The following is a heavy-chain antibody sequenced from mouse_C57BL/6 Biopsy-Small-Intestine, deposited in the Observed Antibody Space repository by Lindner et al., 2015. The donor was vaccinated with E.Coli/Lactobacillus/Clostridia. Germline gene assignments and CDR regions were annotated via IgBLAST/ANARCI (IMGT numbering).Heavy chain of an antibody. Sequence: SVKVSCKASGYTPFTDNYIHWLRQAPGQGLEWMGWVNPKTGGSDYAQKFLGRVTMTWDTSINTAYMALSGPRSDDTAVYYCTRDGTDYYGAGFWGQGTLLTVSS. D-gene: IGHD1-1*01. CDR1: GYTPFTDNY. J-gene: IGHJ2*01. CDR2: VNPKTGGS. V-gene: IGHV1S29*02. CDR3: TRDGTDYYGAGF.